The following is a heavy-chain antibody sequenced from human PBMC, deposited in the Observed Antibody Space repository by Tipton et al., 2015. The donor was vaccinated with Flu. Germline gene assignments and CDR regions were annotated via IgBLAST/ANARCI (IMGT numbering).Heavy chain of an antibody. CDR2: IFHTGST. V-gene: IGHV4-59*12. D-gene: IGHD4-11*01. Sequence: TLSLTCTVSGGSISGYYWGWLRQSHGKGLEWIGNIFHTGSTYQNPSLRSRFTISVDRSNNQFSLNMFSVTAADTAVYYCARRDYSNYVSDPKRWFDPWGQVFLVTVSS. J-gene: IGHJ5*02. CDR3: ARRDYSNYVSDPKRWFDP. CDR1: GGSISGYY.